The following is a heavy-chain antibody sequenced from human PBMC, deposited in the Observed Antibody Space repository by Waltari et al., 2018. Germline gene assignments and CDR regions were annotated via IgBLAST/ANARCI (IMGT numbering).Heavy chain of an antibody. D-gene: IGHD3-10*01. CDR1: GFTFSSYE. CDR2: ISSSGSTI. V-gene: IGHV3-48*03. Sequence: EVQLVESGGGLVQPGGSLRLSCAASGFTFSSYEMNWVRQAPGKGLEWVSYISSSGSTIYYADSVKGRFTISRDNAKNSLYLQMNSLRAEDTAVYYCARENGGFGESHYWYFDLWGRGTLVTVSS. CDR3: ARENGGFGESHYWYFDL. J-gene: IGHJ2*01.